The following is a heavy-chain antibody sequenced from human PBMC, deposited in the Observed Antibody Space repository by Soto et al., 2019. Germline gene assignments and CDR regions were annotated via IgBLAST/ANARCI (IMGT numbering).Heavy chain of an antibody. CDR3: ARGYYGSGSYSGNYYYYGMDV. D-gene: IGHD3-10*01. Sequence: SVKVSCKASGGTFSSYAISWVRQAPGQGLEWMGGIIPIFGTANYAQKFQGRVTITADESTSTAYMELSSLRSEDTAVYYCARGYYGSGSYSGNYYYYGMDVWGQGTTVTRLL. CDR2: IIPIFGTA. V-gene: IGHV1-69*13. CDR1: GGTFSSYA. J-gene: IGHJ6*02.